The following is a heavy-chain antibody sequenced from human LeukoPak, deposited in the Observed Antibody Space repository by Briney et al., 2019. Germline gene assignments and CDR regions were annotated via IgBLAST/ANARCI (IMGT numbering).Heavy chain of an antibody. CDR3: ARVGEKAFHLWPEIDY. CDR2: ISSSGGTL. CDR1: GFTFSSYE. V-gene: IGHV3-48*03. Sequence: GGSLRLSCAASGFTFSSYEMNWVRQAPGKGLEWFSYISSSGGTLYYADSVKGRFTISRDNAKNSLYLQMSSLRAEDTAVYYCARVGEKAFHLWPEIDYWGQGTLVTVS. D-gene: IGHD5-24*01. J-gene: IGHJ4*02.